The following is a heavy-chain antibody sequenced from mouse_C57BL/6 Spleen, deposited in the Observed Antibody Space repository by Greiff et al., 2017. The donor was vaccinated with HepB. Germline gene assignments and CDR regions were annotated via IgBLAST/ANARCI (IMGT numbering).Heavy chain of an antibody. V-gene: IGHV1-72*01. Sequence: QVQLQQPGAELVKPGASVKLSCKASGYTFTSYWMHWVKQRPGRGLEWIGRIDPNSGGTKYNEKFKSKATLTVDKPSSTAYMQLSSLTSGDSAVYYWAREDYYYGSSFAYWGQGTLVTVSA. CDR1: GYTFTSYW. J-gene: IGHJ3*01. CDR2: IDPNSGGT. D-gene: IGHD1-1*01. CDR3: AREDYYYGSSFAY.